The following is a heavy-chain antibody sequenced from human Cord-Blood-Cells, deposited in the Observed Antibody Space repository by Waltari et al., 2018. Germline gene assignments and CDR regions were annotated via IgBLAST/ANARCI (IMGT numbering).Heavy chain of an antibody. J-gene: IGHJ4*02. D-gene: IGHD2-2*01. CDR1: GGSFSGYY. Sequence: QVQLQQWGAGLLKPSETLSLTCAVYGGSFSGYYWSWIRQPPGKGLEWIGEINHRGSTNYNPSLKSRVTISVDTSKNQFSLKLSSVTAADTAVYYCRCSSTSSRDYWGQGTLVTVSS. CDR2: INHRGST. V-gene: IGHV4-34*01. CDR3: RCSSTSSRDY.